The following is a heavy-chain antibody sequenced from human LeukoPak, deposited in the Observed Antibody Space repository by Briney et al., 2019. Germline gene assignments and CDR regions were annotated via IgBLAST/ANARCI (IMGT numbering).Heavy chain of an antibody. D-gene: IGHD1-26*01. J-gene: IGHJ4*02. V-gene: IGHV4-59*08. Sequence: SETLSLTCTVSGGSLSSYSWSWIRQPPGRGREWVGYVYYSGSTNYNPSLKSRVTISVDTSKNQFSLKLSSVTAADTAVYYCARLGATHFVDYWGQGTLVTVSS. CDR3: ARLGATHFVDY. CDR1: GGSLSSYS. CDR2: VYYSGST.